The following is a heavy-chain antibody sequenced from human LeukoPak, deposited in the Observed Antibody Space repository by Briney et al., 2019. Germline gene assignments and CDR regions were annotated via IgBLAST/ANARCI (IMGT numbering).Heavy chain of an antibody. J-gene: IGHJ4*02. Sequence: PGGSLRLSCAASGFTFSTYAVTWVRQAPGKGLEWVSVIYSGGSTYYADSVKGRFTISRDNSKNTLYLQMNSLRAEDTAVYYCARLGDDYYDSSGYSYWGQGTLVTVPS. CDR1: GFTFSTYA. CDR3: ARLGDDYYDSSGYSY. D-gene: IGHD3-22*01. CDR2: IYSGGST. V-gene: IGHV3-66*02.